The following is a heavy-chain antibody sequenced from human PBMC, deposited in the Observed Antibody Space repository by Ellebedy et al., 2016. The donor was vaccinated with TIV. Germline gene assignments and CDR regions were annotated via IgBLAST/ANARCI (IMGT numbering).Heavy chain of an antibody. V-gene: IGHV3-23*01. D-gene: IGHD4-23*01. J-gene: IGHJ3*01. Sequence: GESLKISCAASGLTFTNAWMYWVRQAPGKGLEWVSSITESVGNTYYADSVKGRFTISRDNSKDTLFLQMNSLSAEDTAIYFCARDPVGVGPAFDVWGQGTMVTVSS. CDR1: GLTFTNAW. CDR3: ARDPVGVGPAFDV. CDR2: ITESVGNT.